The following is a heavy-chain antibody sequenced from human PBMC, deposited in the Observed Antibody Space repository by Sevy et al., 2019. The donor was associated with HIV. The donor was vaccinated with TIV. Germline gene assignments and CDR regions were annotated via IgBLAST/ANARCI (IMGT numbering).Heavy chain of an antibody. CDR1: GYTFTGYY. V-gene: IGHV1-2*02. Sequence: ASVKVSCEASGYTFTGYYMHWVRQAPGQGLEWMGWINPNSGGTNYAQKFQGRVTMTRDTSISTAYMELSRLRSDDTAVYYCARDPRGWGYYYGMDVWGQGTTVTVSS. J-gene: IGHJ6*02. CDR2: INPNSGGT. D-gene: IGHD1-26*01. CDR3: ARDPRGWGYYYGMDV.